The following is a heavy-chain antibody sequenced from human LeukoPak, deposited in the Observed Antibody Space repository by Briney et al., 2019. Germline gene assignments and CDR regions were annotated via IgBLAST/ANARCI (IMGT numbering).Heavy chain of an antibody. CDR2: IYYSGST. Sequence: SETLSLTCTVSGGSISSYYWSWIRQPPGKGLEWIGHIYYSGSTNYNPSLKSRVTMSLDTSKNQFSLKLSSVTAADTAVYYCATGYYFGSGSYGYLDYWGQGTLVTVSS. CDR1: GGSISSYY. CDR3: ATGYYFGSGSYGYLDY. V-gene: IGHV4-59*08. J-gene: IGHJ4*02. D-gene: IGHD3-10*01.